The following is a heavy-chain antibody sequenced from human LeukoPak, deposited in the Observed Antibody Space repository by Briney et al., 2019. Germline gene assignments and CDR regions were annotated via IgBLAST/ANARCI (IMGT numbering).Heavy chain of an antibody. J-gene: IGHJ4*02. CDR1: GGTFSSYA. D-gene: IGHD1-1*01. CDR3: ATHDPGDYFDY. CDR2: IIPIFGTA. Sequence: SVKVSRKASGGTFSSYAISWVRQAPGQGLEWMGRIIPIFGTANYAQKFQGRVTITTDESTSTAYMELSSLRSEDTAVYYCATHDPGDYFDYWGQGTLVTVSS. V-gene: IGHV1-69*05.